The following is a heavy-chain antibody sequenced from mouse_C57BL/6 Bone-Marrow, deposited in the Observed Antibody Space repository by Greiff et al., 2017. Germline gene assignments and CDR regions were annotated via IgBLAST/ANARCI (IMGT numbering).Heavy chain of an antibody. CDR1: GYTFTSYW. D-gene: IGHD3-3*01. Sequence: QVQLQQPGAELVKPGASVKLSCKASGYTFTSYWMHWVKQRPGQGLEWIGMIHPHSGSTNYNEKFKSKATLTVDKSSSTAYMQLSGLTSEDSAGYYCARGGTSGWNVDYWGQGTTRTVSS. V-gene: IGHV1-64*01. CDR3: ARGGTSGWNVDY. J-gene: IGHJ2*01. CDR2: IHPHSGST.